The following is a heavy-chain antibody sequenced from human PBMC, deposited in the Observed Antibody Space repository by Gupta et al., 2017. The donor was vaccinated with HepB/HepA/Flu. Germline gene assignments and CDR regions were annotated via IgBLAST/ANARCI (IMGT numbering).Heavy chain of an antibody. CDR1: EFTFNNAW. J-gene: IGHJ4*02. CDR3: STSYTSGWKGGVDY. Sequence: EVQLVESGGGLVKPGGSLRLSCAASEFTFNNAWMSWVRPAPGKGLEWVGRIKSKTDGGTTDYAAPVKGRFTISRDESKNTLYLQMNSLKTEDTAVYYCSTSYTSGWKGGVDYWGQGTLVTVSS. CDR2: IKSKTDGGTT. V-gene: IGHV3-15*01. D-gene: IGHD6-19*01.